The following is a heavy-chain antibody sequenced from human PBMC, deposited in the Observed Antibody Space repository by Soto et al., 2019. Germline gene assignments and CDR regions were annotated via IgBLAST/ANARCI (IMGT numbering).Heavy chain of an antibody. V-gene: IGHV4-34*01. J-gene: IGHJ4*02. Sequence: SETLSLTCAVYGGSFSGYYWSWIRQPPGKGLEWIGEIDHSGSTNYNPSLKSRVTISVDTSKNQFSLKLSSVTAADTAVYYCARGRDVLRFLEWLLAPFDYWGRGTLVTVSS. D-gene: IGHD3-3*01. CDR3: ARGRDVLRFLEWLLAPFDY. CDR1: GGSFSGYY. CDR2: IDHSGST.